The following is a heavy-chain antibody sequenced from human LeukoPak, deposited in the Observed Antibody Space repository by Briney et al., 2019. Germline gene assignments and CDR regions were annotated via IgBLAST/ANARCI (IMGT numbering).Heavy chain of an antibody. Sequence: SVKVSCKASGYTFTSYGISWVRQAPGQGLEWMGGIIPIFGTANYAQKFQGRVTITADESTSTAYMELSSLRSEDTAVYYCARGSGWYRIDYWGQGTLVTVSS. D-gene: IGHD6-19*01. CDR1: GYTFTSYG. CDR3: ARGSGWYRIDY. J-gene: IGHJ4*02. CDR2: IIPIFGTA. V-gene: IGHV1-69*13.